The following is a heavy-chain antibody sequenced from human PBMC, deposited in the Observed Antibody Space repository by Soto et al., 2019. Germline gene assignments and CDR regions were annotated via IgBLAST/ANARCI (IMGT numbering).Heavy chain of an antibody. CDR1: GFTFSSYW. J-gene: IGHJ4*02. CDR2: INQGGSQK. CDR3: ARIYCSTTSCYYDY. D-gene: IGHD2-2*01. V-gene: IGHV3-7*01. Sequence: GSLRLSCAASGFTFSSYWMSWVRQAPGKGLEWVANINQGGSQKYYVDSVKGRFTISRDNAKNSLYLQMNSLSAEDTAVYYCARIYCSTTSCYYDYWGQGTLVTVYS.